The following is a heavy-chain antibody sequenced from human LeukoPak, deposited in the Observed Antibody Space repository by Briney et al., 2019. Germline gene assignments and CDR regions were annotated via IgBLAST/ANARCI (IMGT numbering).Heavy chain of an antibody. CDR1: GYSISSDYY. CDR2: IYHSGST. Sequence: SETLSLTCAVSGYSISSDYYWGWIRQPPGKGLEWIGSIYHSGSTYYNPSLKSRVTISVDTSKNQFSLKLSSVTAADTAVYYCARNLYYDFWSGYCNWGQGTLVTVSS. V-gene: IGHV4-38-2*01. CDR3: ARNLYYDFWSGYCN. D-gene: IGHD3-3*01. J-gene: IGHJ4*02.